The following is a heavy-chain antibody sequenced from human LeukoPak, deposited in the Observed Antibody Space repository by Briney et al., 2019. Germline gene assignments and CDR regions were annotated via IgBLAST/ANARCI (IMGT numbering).Heavy chain of an antibody. CDR1: GYAFTSYD. J-gene: IGHJ4*02. V-gene: IGHV1-8*01. D-gene: IGHD3-10*01. CDR3: ARGLVRGVIIPSDY. CDR2: MNPNSGNT. Sequence: ASVKVYCKASGYAFTSYDINWVRQATGQGLEWMGWMNPNSGNTGYAQKFQGRVTMTRNTSISTAYMELSSLRSEDTAVYYCARGLVRGVIIPSDYWGQGTLVTVSS.